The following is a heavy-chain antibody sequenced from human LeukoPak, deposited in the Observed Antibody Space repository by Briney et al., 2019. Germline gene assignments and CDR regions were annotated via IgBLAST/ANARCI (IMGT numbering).Heavy chain of an antibody. Sequence: GGSLRLSCAASGFTFSSYWMTWVRQAPGKGLEWVANIRQDGNEKYYLDSVKGRFTISRDNAKNTLYLQMNSLRAEDTAVYYCARGAYGDSLDYWGQGTLVTVSS. J-gene: IGHJ4*02. D-gene: IGHD4-17*01. CDR3: ARGAYGDSLDY. CDR1: GFTFSSYW. CDR2: IRQDGNEK. V-gene: IGHV3-7*01.